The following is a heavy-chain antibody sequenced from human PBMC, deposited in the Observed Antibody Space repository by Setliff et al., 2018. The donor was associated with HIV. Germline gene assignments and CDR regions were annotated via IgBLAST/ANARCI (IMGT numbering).Heavy chain of an antibody. CDR1: GGTFNNYA. Sequence: APVKVSCKASGGTFNNYAISWVRQAPGQGLEWVGGIIPLFGTTNYAQKFQGRVTITADESTNTAHMELNSLRSIDTAMYYCATVFYYNSESYSLDYWGQGMLVTVSS. V-gene: IGHV1-69*13. D-gene: IGHD3-10*01. CDR2: IIPLFGTT. J-gene: IGHJ4*02. CDR3: ATVFYYNSESYSLDY.